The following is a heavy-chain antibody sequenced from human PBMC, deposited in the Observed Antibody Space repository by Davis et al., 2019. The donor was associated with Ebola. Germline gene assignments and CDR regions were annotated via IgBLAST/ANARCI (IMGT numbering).Heavy chain of an antibody. CDR1: GFTFSSYG. V-gene: IGHV3-23*01. Sequence: GESLKISCAASGFTFSSYGMHWVRQAPGKGLEWLSAISGSGGSTYYADSVKGRFTISRDNSKNTLYLQMNSLRAEDTAVYYCAHYYGSGSPDAAFDIWGQGTMVTVSS. CDR3: AHYYGSGSPDAAFDI. D-gene: IGHD3-10*01. CDR2: ISGSGGST. J-gene: IGHJ3*02.